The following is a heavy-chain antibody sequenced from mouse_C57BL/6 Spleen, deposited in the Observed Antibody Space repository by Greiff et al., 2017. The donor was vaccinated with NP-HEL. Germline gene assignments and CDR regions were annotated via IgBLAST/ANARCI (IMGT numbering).Heavy chain of an antibody. CDR2: IYPGDGDT. V-gene: IGHV1-80*01. CDR1: GYAFSSYW. Sequence: VQLQQSGAELVKPGASVKISCKASGYAFSSYWMNWVKQRPGKGLEWIGQIYPGDGDTNYNGKFKGKATLTADKSSSTAYMQLSSLTSEDSAVYFCARQGGSSPWYFDYWGQGTTLTVSS. J-gene: IGHJ2*01. D-gene: IGHD1-1*01. CDR3: ARQGGSSPWYFDY.